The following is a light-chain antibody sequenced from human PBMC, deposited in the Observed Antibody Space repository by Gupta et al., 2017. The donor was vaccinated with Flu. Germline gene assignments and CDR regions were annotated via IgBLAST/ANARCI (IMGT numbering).Light chain of an antibody. V-gene: IGKV3-20*01. CDR2: GAS. Sequence: TLSLSPGERATLSCRASQSVSSSYLAWYKQKPGQAPRLLIYGASSRATGIPDRCSGSGCGRDFTLTISRREPEDFAVYYCQQYGSSLSLTFGQGTQLDIK. CDR1: QSVSSSY. J-gene: IGKJ5*01. CDR3: QQYGSSLSLT.